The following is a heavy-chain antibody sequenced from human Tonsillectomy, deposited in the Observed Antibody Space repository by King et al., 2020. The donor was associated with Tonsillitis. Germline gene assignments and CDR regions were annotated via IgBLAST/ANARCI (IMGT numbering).Heavy chain of an antibody. CDR1: GGSISSSSYY. Sequence: QLQESGPGLVKPSETLSLTCTVSGGSISSSSYYWGWIRQPPGKGLEWIGSIYYSGSTYYNPSLKSRVTISVDTSKNQISLKLSSVTAADTAVYYCASLSALVRGVYYYGMDVWGQGTTVTVSS. J-gene: IGHJ6*02. V-gene: IGHV4-39*07. CDR2: IYYSGST. D-gene: IGHD3-10*01. CDR3: ASLSALVRGVYYYGMDV.